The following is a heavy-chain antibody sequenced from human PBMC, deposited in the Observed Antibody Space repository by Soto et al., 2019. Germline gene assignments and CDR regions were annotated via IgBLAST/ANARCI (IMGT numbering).Heavy chain of an antibody. CDR1: GYTFTSYY. V-gene: IGHV1-46*01. CDR2: INPSGGST. J-gene: IGHJ6*02. Sequence: QVQLVQSGAEVKKPGASVKVSCKASGYTFTSYYMHWVRQAPGQGLEWMGIINPSGGSTSYAQKFQGRVTMTRETSASTVYMELSSLRSEDTAVYYCARGALAAAGTYYYYYGMEVWGQGTTVTVSS. CDR3: ARGALAAAGTYYYYYGMEV. D-gene: IGHD6-13*01.